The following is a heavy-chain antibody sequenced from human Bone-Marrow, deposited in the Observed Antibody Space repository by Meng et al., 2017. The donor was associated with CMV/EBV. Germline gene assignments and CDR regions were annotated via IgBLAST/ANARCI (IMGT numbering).Heavy chain of an antibody. J-gene: IGHJ6*02. Sequence: SETLSLTCTVSGGSISSGDDYWSWIRQPPGKGLEWIGYIYYSGSTYYNPSLKSRVTISVDTSKNQFSLKLSSVTAADTAVYYCARARCSSTSCYTRGEDYYYYYGMDVWGQGTTVTVSS. CDR3: ARARCSSTSCYTRGEDYYYYYGMDV. V-gene: IGHV4-30-4*02. CDR2: IYYSGST. CDR1: GGSISSGDDY. D-gene: IGHD2-2*02.